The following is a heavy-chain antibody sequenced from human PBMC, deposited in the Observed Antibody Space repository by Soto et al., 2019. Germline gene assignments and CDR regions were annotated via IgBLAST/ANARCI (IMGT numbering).Heavy chain of an antibody. V-gene: IGHV1-69*01. CDR3: AVDMVERSYYYCFGMDV. J-gene: IGHJ6*02. CDR2: IIPIFGTA. CDR1: GGTFSSYA. Sequence: QVQRVQSGAEVKKPGSSVKVSCKASGGTFSSYAISWVRQAPGLVLEWMGGIIPIFGTANYAQKFQGRVTITAADSTSTAYMELSILRTEDTCVYYCAVDMVERSYYYCFGMDVRFQVTTVTV. D-gene: IGHD5-12*01.